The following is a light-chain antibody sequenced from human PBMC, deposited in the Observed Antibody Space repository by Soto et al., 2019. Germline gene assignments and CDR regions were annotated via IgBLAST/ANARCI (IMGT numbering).Light chain of an antibody. Sequence: QSVLTQPASVSGSPGQSITISCIGTISDVGGYDYVSWYQQHPGKAPKVIIYEVSHRPSGVSYRFSGSKSGNTASLTISGLQAEDEADYYCSSYTDSSGRVFGTGTKVTVL. CDR1: ISDVGGYDY. J-gene: IGLJ1*01. CDR2: EVS. CDR3: SSYTDSSGRV. V-gene: IGLV2-14*01.